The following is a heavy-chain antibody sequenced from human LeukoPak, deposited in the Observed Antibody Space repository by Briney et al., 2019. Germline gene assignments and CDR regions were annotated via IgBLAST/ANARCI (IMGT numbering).Heavy chain of an antibody. J-gene: IGHJ6*03. CDR1: GGSISSSSYY. V-gene: IGHV4-39*07. CDR2: IYYSGST. Sequence: SETLSLTCTVSGGSISSSSYYWGWIRQPPGKGLEWIGCIYYSGSTNYHPSLESRVTISVDTSKNQFSLKLSSVTAADTAVYDCARAPVKRVVLGTRHYMDVWGKGTTVTVSS. CDR3: ARAPVKRVVLGTRHYMDV. D-gene: IGHD3-3*01.